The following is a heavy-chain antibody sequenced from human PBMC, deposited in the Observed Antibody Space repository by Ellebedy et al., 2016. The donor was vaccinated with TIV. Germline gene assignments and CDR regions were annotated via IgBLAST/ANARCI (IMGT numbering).Heavy chain of an antibody. CDR1: GYTFSSFF. CDR3: ATHYYGSGSYN. D-gene: IGHD3-10*01. J-gene: IGHJ4*02. V-gene: IGHV1-46*04. Sequence: AASVKVSCKASGYTFSSFFMHWVRQAPGQGLEWMGIINPSGGSTTYTQKLQGRVTMTRDTSTRTVYMELSSLRSEDTAVYYCATHYYGSGSYNWGQGTLVTVSS. CDR2: INPSGGST.